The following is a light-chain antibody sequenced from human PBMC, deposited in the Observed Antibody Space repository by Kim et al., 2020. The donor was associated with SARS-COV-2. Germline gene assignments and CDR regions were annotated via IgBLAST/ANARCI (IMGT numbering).Light chain of an antibody. CDR2: GAS. CDR3: QQYFNLYT. CDR1: QTISTN. Sequence: LSVSPGERFTLSCRANQTISTNLAWYQQKSGHVPRLLIHGASTRATGVPARFSGSGSGTEFTLTINGLQSEDFAVYYCQQYFNLYTFGQGTKLEIK. V-gene: IGKV3D-15*01. J-gene: IGKJ2*01.